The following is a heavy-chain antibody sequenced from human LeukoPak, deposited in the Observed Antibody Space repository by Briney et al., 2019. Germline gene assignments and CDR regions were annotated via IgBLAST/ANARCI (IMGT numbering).Heavy chain of an antibody. V-gene: IGHV4-31*03. CDR2: THSSGIF. CDR3: ARDGCSGASCYGNWFDP. J-gene: IGHJ5*02. D-gene: IGHD2-2*01. Sequence: PSQTLSLTCSVSGGSISSGTYFWSWIRQRPGKGLEWIGYTHSSGIFYSNPSLKSRVTISADTSKNQLSLKLSSVTAADTAVYYCARDGCSGASCYGNWFDPWGQGTLVTVSS. CDR1: GGSISSGTYF.